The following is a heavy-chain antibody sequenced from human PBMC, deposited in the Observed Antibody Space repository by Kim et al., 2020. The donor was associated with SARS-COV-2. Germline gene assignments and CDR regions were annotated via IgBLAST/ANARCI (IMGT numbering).Heavy chain of an antibody. J-gene: IGHJ4*02. V-gene: IGHV3-74*01. CDR2: INSNGSTT. CDR3: GRGYFEGSAYAPLAY. Sequence: GGSLRLSCAASGFTFSNYWMHWVRQAPGKGLVWVSRINSNGSTTNYADSVKGQFTISRDNAKNTLYLQLNSLRVEDTAVYYCGRGYFEGSAYAPLAYWGQGTLVTVSS. CDR1: GFTFSNYW. D-gene: IGHD3-22*01.